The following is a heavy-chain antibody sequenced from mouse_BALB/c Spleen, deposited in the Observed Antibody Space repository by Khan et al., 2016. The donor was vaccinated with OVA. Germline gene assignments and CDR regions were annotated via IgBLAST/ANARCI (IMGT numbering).Heavy chain of an antibody. V-gene: IGHV5-9-2*01. CDR2: ISGGGSHT. D-gene: IGHD2-1*01. J-gene: IGHJ2*01. CDR1: GFTFSNYG. Sequence: EVMLVESGGGLVKPGGSLKLSCAASGFTFSNYGMSWIRQTPEKRLEWVATISGGGSHTYYSDSVKGRFTISRDNGKNNLYLQMSSLRSEETALYYCARQGTYGNYVGYWGQGTTLTVSS. CDR3: ARQGTYGNYVGY.